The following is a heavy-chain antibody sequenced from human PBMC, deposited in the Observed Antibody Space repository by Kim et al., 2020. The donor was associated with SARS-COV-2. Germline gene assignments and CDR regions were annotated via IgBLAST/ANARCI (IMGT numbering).Heavy chain of an antibody. J-gene: IGHJ3*02. Sequence: SETLSLTCTVSGGSISSSSYYWGWIRQPPGKGLEWIGSIYYSGSTYYNPSLKSRVTISVNTSKNQFSLKLSSVTAADTAVYYCARRIVGATWAFDIWGQVTMVTVSS. D-gene: IGHD1-26*01. CDR1: GGSISSSSYY. CDR3: ARRIVGATWAFDI. V-gene: IGHV4-39*01. CDR2: IYYSGST.